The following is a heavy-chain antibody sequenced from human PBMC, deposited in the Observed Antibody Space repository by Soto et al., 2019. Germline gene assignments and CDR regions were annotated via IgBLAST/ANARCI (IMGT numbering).Heavy chain of an antibody. V-gene: IGHV3-7*01. Sequence: EVQLVESGGGLVQPGGSLRLSCAASGFTFSSYWMSWVRQAPGKGLEWVANINQDGSEKDYVDSVKGRFTVSRDNAKNSLYLQMNSLGVEDTAVYYCARDIYCSSTICYFAFDVLGQGTIVTVSS. J-gene: IGHJ3*01. CDR2: INQDGSEK. CDR3: ARDIYCSSTICYFAFDV. D-gene: IGHD2-2*01. CDR1: GFTFSSYW.